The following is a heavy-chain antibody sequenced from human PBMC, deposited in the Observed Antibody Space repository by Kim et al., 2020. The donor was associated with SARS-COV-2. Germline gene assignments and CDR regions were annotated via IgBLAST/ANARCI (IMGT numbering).Heavy chain of an antibody. CDR3: ATWGGALRYFDWLSSSVDY. V-gene: IGHV1-69*13. CDR1: GGTFSSYA. D-gene: IGHD3-9*01. CDR2: IIPIFGTA. J-gene: IGHJ4*02. Sequence: SVKVSCKASGGTFSSYAISWVPQAPGQGLEWMGGIIPIFGTANYAQKFQGRVTITADESTSTAYMELSSLRSEDTAVYYCATWGGALRYFDWLSSSVDYWGQGTLVTVSS.